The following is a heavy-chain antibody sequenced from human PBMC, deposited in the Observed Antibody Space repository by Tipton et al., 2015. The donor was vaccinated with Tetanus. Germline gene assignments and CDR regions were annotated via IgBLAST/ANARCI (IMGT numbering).Heavy chain of an antibody. V-gene: IGHV5-51*01. J-gene: IGHJ4*02. CDR3: ARGPGAFDY. Sequence: QSGPEVKKPGESLKISCKGSGYIFTNYWIGWVRQMHGKGLEWMGIISPRDSESRYSPSFQGQVTISADKSISTAYLQWNSLKASDTAIYYCARGPGAFDYWGQGTLVTVSS. D-gene: IGHD3-10*01. CDR2: ISPRDSES. CDR1: GYIFTNYW.